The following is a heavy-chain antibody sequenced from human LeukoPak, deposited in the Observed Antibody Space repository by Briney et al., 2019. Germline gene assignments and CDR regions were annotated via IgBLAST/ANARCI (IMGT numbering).Heavy chain of an antibody. CDR3: ARAGYSYGYEARLISGFDY. J-gene: IGHJ4*02. V-gene: IGHV1-18*01. Sequence: ASVKVSCKASGYTFTSYGISWVRQAPGQGLEWMGWISAYNGNTNYAQKLQGRVTMTTDTSTSTAYMELRSLRSEDTAVYYCARAGYSYGYEARLISGFDYWGQGTLVTVSS. CDR2: ISAYNGNT. CDR1: GYTFTSYG. D-gene: IGHD5-18*01.